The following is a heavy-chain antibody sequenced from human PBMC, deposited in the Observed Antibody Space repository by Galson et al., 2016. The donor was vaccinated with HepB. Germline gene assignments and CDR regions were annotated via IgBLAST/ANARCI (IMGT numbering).Heavy chain of an antibody. CDR3: ARDLEAAPGSLDIDF. D-gene: IGHD6-13*01. J-gene: IGHJ4*02. CDR2: IYHSGTT. V-gene: IGHV4-38-2*02. CDR1: GSSIRRGYF. Sequence: TLSLTCSVSGSSIRRGYFWVWIRQPPGKELEWIGSIYHSGTTYYNPSLKSRITMSIDTSKNQFSLRLKSVTAADTAVYYCARDLEAAPGSLDIDFRGQGTLVTVSS.